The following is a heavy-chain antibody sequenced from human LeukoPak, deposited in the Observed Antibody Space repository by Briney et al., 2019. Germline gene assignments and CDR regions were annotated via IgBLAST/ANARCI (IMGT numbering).Heavy chain of an antibody. D-gene: IGHD6-19*01. CDR3: ARRLIAVGAPINAFDI. J-gene: IGHJ3*02. Sequence: HGESLKISCKGSGYSFTSYWIGWVRQMPGKGLEWMGIIYPGDSDTRYSLSFQGQVTISADKSISTAYLQWSSLKASDTAMYYCARRLIAVGAPINAFDIWGQGTMVTVSS. CDR2: IYPGDSDT. CDR1: GYSFTSYW. V-gene: IGHV5-51*01.